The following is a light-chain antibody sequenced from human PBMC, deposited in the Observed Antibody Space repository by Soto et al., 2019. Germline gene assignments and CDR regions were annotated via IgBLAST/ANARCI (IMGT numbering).Light chain of an antibody. CDR1: QSVSSY. Sequence: EIVLTQSPATLSLSPGERATLSCRASQSVSSYLAWYQQKPGQAPRLLIYDASNRATGIPARFSGSGSGTAFTLTISSLEPEAFAVYYCQQRSNCPPYTFGQGAKLEIK. V-gene: IGKV3-11*01. CDR2: DAS. J-gene: IGKJ2*01. CDR3: QQRSNCPPYT.